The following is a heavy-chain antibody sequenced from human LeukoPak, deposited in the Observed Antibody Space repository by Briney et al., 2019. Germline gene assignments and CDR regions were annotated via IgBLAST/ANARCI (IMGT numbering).Heavy chain of an antibody. Sequence: QAGGSLRLSCAASGFTFNSYAMSWVRQAPGKGLEWVSTISGSGGSTYYADSVKGRFTISRDNSKNTLYLQMNSLRAEDTAVYYCAKDDCSGGSCYGVTGNRLFDYWGQGTLVTVSS. D-gene: IGHD2-15*01. V-gene: IGHV3-23*01. CDR1: GFTFNSYA. J-gene: IGHJ4*02. CDR3: AKDDCSGGSCYGVTGNRLFDY. CDR2: ISGSGGST.